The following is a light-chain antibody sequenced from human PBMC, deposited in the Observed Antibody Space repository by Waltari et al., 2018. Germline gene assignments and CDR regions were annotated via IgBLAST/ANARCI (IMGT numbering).Light chain of an antibody. Sequence: YELTQPPSVSVSPGLTASITCSGDKLEDKYASWYQQKAGQSPVLVIHQDSRRPSGIPERFSGSSSGNTATLTISGTQPMDEADYYCQAWDSSTDVVFGGGTRLTVL. V-gene: IGLV3-1*01. J-gene: IGLJ2*01. CDR2: QDS. CDR1: KLEDKY. CDR3: QAWDSSTDVV.